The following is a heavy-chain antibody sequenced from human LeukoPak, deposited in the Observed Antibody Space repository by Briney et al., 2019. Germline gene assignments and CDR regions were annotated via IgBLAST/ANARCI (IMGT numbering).Heavy chain of an antibody. CDR3: ARASALSSVRYFDLTFDY. Sequence: SETLSLTCDVSGGSINDRDWWTWVRQPPGKGLEWLGEIQSSGRTNYNPSLKSRVTFSINKSQDQVFLNLGSVTAEDTAVYYCARASALSSVRYFDLTFDYWGQGTLVTVSS. CDR1: GGSINDRDW. CDR2: IQSSGRT. V-gene: IGHV4-4*02. J-gene: IGHJ4*02. D-gene: IGHD3-9*01.